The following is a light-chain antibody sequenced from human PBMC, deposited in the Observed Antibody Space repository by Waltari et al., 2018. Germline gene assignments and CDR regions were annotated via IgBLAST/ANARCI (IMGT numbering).Light chain of an antibody. CDR1: QDIKTW. CDR2: AAS. V-gene: IGKV1-12*01. J-gene: IGKJ4*01. Sequence: DIQMTQSPFSVSAFLGDRVTIPCRACQDIKTWLAWYQHKPGKAPKLLVSAASSLQSGVPSRFSGSGSGTDFTLTISNRQTEDFATYYCQQADSFPPLTFGGGTKVEIK. CDR3: QQADSFPPLT.